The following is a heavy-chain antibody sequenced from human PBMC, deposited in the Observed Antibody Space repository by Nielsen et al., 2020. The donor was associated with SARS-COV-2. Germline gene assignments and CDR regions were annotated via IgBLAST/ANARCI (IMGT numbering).Heavy chain of an antibody. Sequence: GSLRLSCTVSGGSITNDFWNWVRQPPGKGLEWIGSISYSGSPYYNPSLKSRVTMSVDTSKKQFSLKLSSVTAADTAVYYCARQQTSHSTYYYYGMDVWGQGTTVTVSS. CDR1: GGSITNDF. CDR2: ISYSGSP. J-gene: IGHJ6*02. CDR3: ARQQTSHSTYYYYGMDV. V-gene: IGHV4-59*08.